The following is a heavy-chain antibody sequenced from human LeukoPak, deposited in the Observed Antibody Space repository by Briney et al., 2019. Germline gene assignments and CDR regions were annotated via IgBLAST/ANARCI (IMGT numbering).Heavy chain of an antibody. CDR3: AKSPAYYYDSSSYTRLDY. CDR2: ISGSGAST. D-gene: IGHD3-22*01. J-gene: IGHJ4*02. Sequence: PGGSLRLSCAASGFTFRSYAMSWVRQAPGKGLEWVSSISGSGASTYHADSVKGRFTISRDNSKNTLHLQMNSLRAEDTAVYYCAKSPAYYYDSSSYTRLDYWGQGTLVTVSS. V-gene: IGHV3-23*01. CDR1: GFTFRSYA.